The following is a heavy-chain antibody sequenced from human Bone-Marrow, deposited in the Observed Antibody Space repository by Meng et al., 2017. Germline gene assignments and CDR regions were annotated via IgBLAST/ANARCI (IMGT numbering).Heavy chain of an antibody. J-gene: IGHJ6*02. D-gene: IGHD3-22*01. CDR3: ATYYYDSSGYFSYYYYGMDV. Sequence: GESLKISCAASGFTFSSYAMHWVRQAPGKGLEWVAVISYDGSNKYYADSVKGRFTISRDNSKNTLYLQMNSLRAEDTAVYYCATYYYDSSGYFSYYYYGMDVWGQGTTVTVSS. CDR1: GFTFSSYA. V-gene: IGHV3-30*01. CDR2: ISYDGSNK.